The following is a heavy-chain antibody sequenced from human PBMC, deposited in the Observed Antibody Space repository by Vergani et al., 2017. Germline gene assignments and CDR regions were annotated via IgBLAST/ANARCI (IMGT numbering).Heavy chain of an antibody. D-gene: IGHD3-3*01. CDR2: ISHDGSRT. J-gene: IGHJ4*02. Sequence: QVQLVESGGGVVQPGRSLMLSCAASGFNFRSDGMHWVRQAPGKGLEWVAIISHDGSRTHYADSVKGRFTISRDNSKNTLYLHMDSLRADDTAVYYCAKDWSITIFGPARYHEAGIDYGGPGTLVTVSS. CDR3: AKDWSITIFGPARYHEAGIDY. V-gene: IGHV3-30*18. CDR1: GFNFRSDG.